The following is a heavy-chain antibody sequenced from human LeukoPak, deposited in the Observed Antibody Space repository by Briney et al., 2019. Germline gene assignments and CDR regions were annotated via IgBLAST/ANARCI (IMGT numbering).Heavy chain of an antibody. V-gene: IGHV3-7*01. CDR2: INQDGSKM. Sequence: GRSLRLSCAVSGLTLSNNWIRWVSQAPGRGREWLANINQDGSKMYYVESVKRRFTISRDNGQNSLYLQLNSLRADDTPVYYCARDQVSMIVVRTTNWYFDLWGRGTLVTVSS. CDR1: GLTLSNNW. D-gene: IGHD3-22*01. J-gene: IGHJ2*01. CDR3: ARDQVSMIVVRTTNWYFDL.